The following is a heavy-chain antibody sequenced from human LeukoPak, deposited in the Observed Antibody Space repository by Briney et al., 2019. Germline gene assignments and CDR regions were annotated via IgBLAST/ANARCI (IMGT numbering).Heavy chain of an antibody. J-gene: IGHJ4*02. CDR2: INPNSGGT. CDR3: ARVLALTYGSGSSGPFDY. Sequence: ASVKVSCKASGYTFTGYYMHWVRQAPGQGLAWMGWINPNSGGTNYAQKFQGRVTMTRDTSISTAYMELSRLRSDDTAVYYRARVLALTYGSGSSGPFDYWGQGTLVTVSS. D-gene: IGHD3-10*01. CDR1: GYTFTGYY. V-gene: IGHV1-2*02.